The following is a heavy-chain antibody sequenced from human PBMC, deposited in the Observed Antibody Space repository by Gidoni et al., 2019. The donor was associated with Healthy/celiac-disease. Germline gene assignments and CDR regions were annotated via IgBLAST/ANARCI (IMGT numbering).Heavy chain of an antibody. Sequence: EVQLVESGGGLVKPGGSLRLSCAASGFTFSNAWMNWVRQAPGKGLEWVGRIKSKTDGGTTDYAAPVKGRFTISRDDSKNTLYLQMNSLKTEDTAVYYCTTDVLMIVVVIRDYWGQGTLVTVSS. CDR1: GFTFSNAW. CDR3: TTDVLMIVVVIRDY. V-gene: IGHV3-15*07. CDR2: IKSKTDGGTT. J-gene: IGHJ4*02. D-gene: IGHD3-22*01.